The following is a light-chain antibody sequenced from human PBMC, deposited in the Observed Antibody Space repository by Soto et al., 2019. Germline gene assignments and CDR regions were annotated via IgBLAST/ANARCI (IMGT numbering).Light chain of an antibody. CDR1: SSDDGAYNY. CDR2: AVN. J-gene: IGLJ2*01. V-gene: IGLV2-8*01. Sequence: QSALTQPPSASGSPGQSVTISCTGTSSDDGAYNYVSWYQQEPGKAPKLMIYAVNKRPSGVPDRFSGSKSGNTASLTVSGLRAADEADYFCSSYAGGNNIMVFGGGTKVTVL. CDR3: SSYAGGNNIMV.